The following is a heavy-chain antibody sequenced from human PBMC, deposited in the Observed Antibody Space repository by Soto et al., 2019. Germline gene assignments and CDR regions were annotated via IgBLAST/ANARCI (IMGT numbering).Heavy chain of an antibody. D-gene: IGHD2-2*01. CDR2: ISSSSSYI. CDR3: ARDANRVVPAGVWFDP. CDR1: GFTFSSYA. V-gene: IGHV3-21*01. Sequence: PGGSLRLSCAASGFTFSSYAMSWVRQAPGKGLEWVSSISSSSSYIYYADSVKGRFTISRDNAKNSLYLQMNSLRAEDTAVYYCARDANRVVPAGVWFDPWGQGTLVTVSS. J-gene: IGHJ5*02.